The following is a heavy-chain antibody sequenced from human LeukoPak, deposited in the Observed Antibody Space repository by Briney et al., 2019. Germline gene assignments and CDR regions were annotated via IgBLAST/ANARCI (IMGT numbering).Heavy chain of an antibody. CDR3: ARAIINNWNYKVTPLGY. D-gene: IGHD1-7*01. CDR1: GYTFTSYD. J-gene: IGHJ4*02. CDR2: VNPNSGNT. V-gene: IGHV1-8*02. Sequence: ASVKVSCKASGYTFTSYDINWVRQATGQGLEWMGWVNPNSGNTGYAQKFQGRVTMTRNTSISTAYMELSSLRSEDTAVYYCARAIINNWNYKVTPLGYWGQGTLVTVSS.